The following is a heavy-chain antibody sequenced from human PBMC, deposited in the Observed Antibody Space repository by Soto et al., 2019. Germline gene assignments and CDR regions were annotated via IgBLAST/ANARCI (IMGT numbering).Heavy chain of an antibody. D-gene: IGHD1-1*01. CDR1: GYTFTDYY. V-gene: IGHV1-2*02. CDR2: INPNSGGA. Sequence: ASVKVSCKASGYTFTDYYIHWVRQAPGQGLECMAWINPNSGGADYAQKFQGRVTVTRDTSISTAYMELTRLRSDDTAVYYCAKEPATAKPEGVDFWGQGTLVTVSS. CDR3: AKEPATAKPEGVDF. J-gene: IGHJ4*02.